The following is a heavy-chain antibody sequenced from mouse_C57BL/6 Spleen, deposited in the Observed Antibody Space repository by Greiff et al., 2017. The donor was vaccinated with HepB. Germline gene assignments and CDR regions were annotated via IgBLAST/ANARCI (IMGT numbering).Heavy chain of an antibody. CDR1: GYTFTSYW. Sequence: QVQLQHPGAELVKPGASVKLSCKASGYTFTSYWMHWVKQRPGRGLEWIGRIDPNSGGTKYKEKFKSKATLTVDKPSSTAYMQLSSLTSEDSAVYYCAGGYSNWDHSFDYWGQGTTLTVSS. V-gene: IGHV1-72*01. CDR3: AGGYSNWDHSFDY. J-gene: IGHJ2*01. D-gene: IGHD4-1*01. CDR2: IDPNSGGT.